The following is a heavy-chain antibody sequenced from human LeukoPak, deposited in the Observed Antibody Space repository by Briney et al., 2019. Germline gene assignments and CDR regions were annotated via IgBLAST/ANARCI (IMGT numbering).Heavy chain of an antibody. CDR2: ISSSGSTI. D-gene: IGHD6-25*01. J-gene: IGHJ6*02. V-gene: IGHV3-11*01. CDR1: GFTFSDYY. Sequence: GGSLRLSCAASGFTFSDYYMSWIRQAPGKGLEWVSYISSSGSTIYYADSVKGRFTISRDNAKNPLYLQMNSLRAEDTAVYYCARHRAEYYYGMDVWGQGTTVTVSS. CDR3: ARHRAEYYYGMDV.